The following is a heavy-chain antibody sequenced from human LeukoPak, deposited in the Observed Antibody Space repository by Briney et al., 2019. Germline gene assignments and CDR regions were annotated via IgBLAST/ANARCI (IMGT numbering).Heavy chain of an antibody. J-gene: IGHJ4*02. Sequence: PGGSLRLSCAASGFTFSDYYMTWIRQAPGKGLEWVSYITNSDNSMYYADSVKGRFTISRDNAKNSLHLQMNSLRAEDTAVYYCARGGADSRYFDWLLPPQGFDYWGQGTLVTVSS. CDR1: GFTFSDYY. D-gene: IGHD3-9*01. V-gene: IGHV3-11*04. CDR3: ARGGADSRYFDWLLPPQGFDY. CDR2: ITNSDNSM.